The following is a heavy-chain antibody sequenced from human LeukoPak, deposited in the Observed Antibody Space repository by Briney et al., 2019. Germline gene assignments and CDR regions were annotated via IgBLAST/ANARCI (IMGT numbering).Heavy chain of an antibody. CDR3: ARVENMAETYYYDSSGVDY. Sequence: GASVKVSCKASGGTFSSYAISWVRQAPGQGLEWMGRIIPILGIANYAQKFQGRVTITADKSTSTAYMELSSLRSEDTAVYYCARVENMAETYYYDSSGVDYWGQGTLVTVSS. D-gene: IGHD3-22*01. CDR1: GGTFSSYA. J-gene: IGHJ4*02. V-gene: IGHV1-69*04. CDR2: IIPILGIA.